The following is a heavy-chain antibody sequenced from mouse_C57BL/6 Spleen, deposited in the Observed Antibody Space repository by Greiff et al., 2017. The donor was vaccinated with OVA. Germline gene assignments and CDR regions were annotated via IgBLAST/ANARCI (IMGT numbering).Heavy chain of an antibody. CDR2: INPNNGGT. D-gene: IGHD2-10*01. CDR3: AKAFYGNLI. J-gene: IGHJ2*01. Sequence: VQLQQSGPELVKPGASVKISCKASGYTFTDYYMNWVKQSHGKSLEWIGDINPNNGGTSYNQKFKGKATLTVDKSSSTAYMELRSLTSEDSAVYYCAKAFYGNLIWGQGTTLTVSS. CDR1: GYTFTDYY. V-gene: IGHV1-26*01.